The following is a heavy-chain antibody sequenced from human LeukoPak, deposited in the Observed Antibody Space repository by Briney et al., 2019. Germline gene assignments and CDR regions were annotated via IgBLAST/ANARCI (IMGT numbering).Heavy chain of an antibody. V-gene: IGHV3-30*18. Sequence: TGGSLRLSCAASGFTFSSYGMHWVRQAPGKGLEWVAVISYDGSNKYYADSVKGRFTISRDNSKNTLYLQMNSLRAEDTAVYYCAKDHGAPQLYTCFDYWGQGTLVTVSS. J-gene: IGHJ4*02. CDR2: ISYDGSNK. CDR1: GFTFSSYG. CDR3: AKDHGAPQLYTCFDY. D-gene: IGHD2-2*02.